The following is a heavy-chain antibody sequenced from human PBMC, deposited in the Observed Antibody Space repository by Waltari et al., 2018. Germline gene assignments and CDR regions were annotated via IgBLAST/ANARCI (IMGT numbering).Heavy chain of an antibody. CDR1: GFIFSDFS. Sequence: EVQLVESGGGLVQPGGSLRLSCAASGFIFSDFSMSWVRRAPGKGLEWVANIKQDGSETYYLDSVKGRFTISKDDVGNSLSLQMNNLRVEDTAVYYCARDMTVSQSDGFDLWGQGTMVTVS. D-gene: IGHD4-4*01. CDR3: ARDMTVSQSDGFDL. J-gene: IGHJ3*01. CDR2: IKQDGSET. V-gene: IGHV3-7*01.